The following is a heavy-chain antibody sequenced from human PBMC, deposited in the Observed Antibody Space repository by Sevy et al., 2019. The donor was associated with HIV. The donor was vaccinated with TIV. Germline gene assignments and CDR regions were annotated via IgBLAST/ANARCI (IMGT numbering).Heavy chain of an antibody. CDR3: ARRSLYCSSTSCYFYFDY. CDR2: INPNSGGT. CDR1: GYTFTGYY. J-gene: IGHJ4*02. Sequence: ASVKVSCKASGYTFTGYYMHWVRQAPGQGLEWMGWINPNSGGTNYAQKFQGRVTMTRDTSISTAYMELSRLRSDDTAVYYCARRSLYCSSTSCYFYFDYWGQGTMVTVSS. V-gene: IGHV1-2*02. D-gene: IGHD2-2*01.